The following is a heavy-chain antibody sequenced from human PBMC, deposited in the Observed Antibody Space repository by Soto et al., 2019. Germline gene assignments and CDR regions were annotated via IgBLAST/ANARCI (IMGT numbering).Heavy chain of an antibody. D-gene: IGHD3-3*01. CDR2: IHPRDSDT. CDR1: GYYFSDYW. J-gene: IGHJ2*01. Sequence: PGESLKISCQGSGYYFSDYWIGWVRQMPGRGLEWMGIIHPRDSDTKYSPSFQGHVTFSVDTSISTVFLYWNSLKASDTAIYYCARQYYNFWSGSYSGSSYFDFWGRGTLVTVSS. CDR3: ARQYYNFWSGSYSGSSYFDF. V-gene: IGHV5-51*01.